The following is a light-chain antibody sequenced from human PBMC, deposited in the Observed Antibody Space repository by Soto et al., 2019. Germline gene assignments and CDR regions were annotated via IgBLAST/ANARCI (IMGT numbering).Light chain of an antibody. Sequence: IQMTQSPSAMSASVGDRVTITCRASHNIGSSLAWFQQKPGKVPKRLIHTTSTLESGVPSRFSGSGSVTEFTLTISSLQPEDFATYYCLQHDSYPRTFGPGTKLDIK. CDR1: HNIGSS. V-gene: IGKV1-17*03. CDR2: TTS. CDR3: LQHDSYPRT. J-gene: IGKJ3*01.